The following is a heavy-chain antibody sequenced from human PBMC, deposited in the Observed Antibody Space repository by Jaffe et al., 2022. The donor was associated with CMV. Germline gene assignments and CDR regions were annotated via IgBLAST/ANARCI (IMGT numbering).Heavy chain of an antibody. V-gene: IGHV1-69*01. Sequence: QVQLVQSGAEVKEPGSSVKVSCKASGATFSSHAINWVRQAPGQGLEWMGEIIPIFETANYAQKFQGRVTITADESTSTAYMELSSLRSEDTAVYYCARNLTTFGARTWEYYGLDVWGQGTAVTVSS. CDR3: ARNLTTFGARTWEYYGLDV. J-gene: IGHJ6*02. CDR1: GATFSSHA. D-gene: IGHD3-3*01. CDR2: IIPIFETA.